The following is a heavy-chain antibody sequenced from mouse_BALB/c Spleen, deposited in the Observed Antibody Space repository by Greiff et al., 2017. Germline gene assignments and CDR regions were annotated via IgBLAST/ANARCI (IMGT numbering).Heavy chain of an antibody. V-gene: IGHV2-6-4*01. D-gene: IGHD1-1*01. CDR3: ARNGGYYGSSYVGAMDY. J-gene: IGHJ4*01. Sequence: VKLVESGPGLVAPSQSLSITCTVSGFSLSRYSVHWVRQPPGKGLEWLGMIWGGGSTDYNSALKSRLSISKDNSKSQVFLKMNSLQTDDTAMYYCARNGGYYGSSYVGAMDYWGQGTSVTVSA. CDR2: IWGGGST. CDR1: GFSLSRYS.